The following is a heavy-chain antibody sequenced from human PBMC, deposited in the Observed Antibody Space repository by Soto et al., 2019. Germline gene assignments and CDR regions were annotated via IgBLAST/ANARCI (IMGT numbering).Heavy chain of an antibody. Sequence: GGSLRLSCPASGFTFSSYSMNWVRQAPGKGLEWVSSISSSSSYIYYADSVKGRFTISRDNAKNSLYLQMNSLRAEDTAVYYCAREGGSYGWFDPWGQGTLVTVSS. CDR2: ISSSSSYI. J-gene: IGHJ5*02. CDR1: GFTFSSYS. V-gene: IGHV3-21*01. CDR3: AREGGSYGWFDP. D-gene: IGHD1-26*01.